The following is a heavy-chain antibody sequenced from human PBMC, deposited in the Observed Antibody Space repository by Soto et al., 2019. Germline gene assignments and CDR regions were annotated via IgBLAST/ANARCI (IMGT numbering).Heavy chain of an antibody. Sequence: QEQLVQSGAEVKKPGASVKVSCKASGYSFSNHGITWVRQAPGQGLQWMGWISTFNGNTNYAQKFQGRVTMTTDTSTNTAYMELRSLGSDDTAVYYCARLTGYISGWFDFWGQGTLVTVSS. J-gene: IGHJ4*02. CDR2: ISTFNGNT. D-gene: IGHD6-19*01. V-gene: IGHV1-18*04. CDR1: GYSFSNHG. CDR3: ARLTGYISGWFDF.